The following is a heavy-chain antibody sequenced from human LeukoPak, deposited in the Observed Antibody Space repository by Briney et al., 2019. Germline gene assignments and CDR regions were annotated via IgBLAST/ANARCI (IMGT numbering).Heavy chain of an antibody. CDR1: GGTFSSYG. Sequence: ASVKVSCKASGGTFSSYGISWVRQAPGQGLEWMGWISAYNGNTNYAQKLQGRVTMTTDTSTSTAYMELRSLRSDDTAVYYCARELSSAGATTEFDYWGQGTLVTVSS. CDR2: ISAYNGNT. CDR3: ARELSSAGATTEFDY. D-gene: IGHD1-26*01. V-gene: IGHV1-18*01. J-gene: IGHJ4*02.